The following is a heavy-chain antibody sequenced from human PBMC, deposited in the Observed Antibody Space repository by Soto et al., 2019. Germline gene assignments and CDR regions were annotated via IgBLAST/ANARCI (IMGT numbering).Heavy chain of an antibody. V-gene: IGHV1-2*02. D-gene: IGHD6-19*01. CDR3: AVRGGVEVARSAAFDM. J-gene: IGHJ3*02. Sequence: QLHLVQSGAVVKKPGASVTVSCSASGYPVTAYYMHWVRQAPGRGLGWMGGINTATGAAKYTQTFQRRNNMIRNTSTSTIFPEMKGLKYEVKDVFNLAVRGGVEVARSAAFDMRGQRTLVTVSS. CDR2: INTATGAA. CDR1: GYPVTAYY.